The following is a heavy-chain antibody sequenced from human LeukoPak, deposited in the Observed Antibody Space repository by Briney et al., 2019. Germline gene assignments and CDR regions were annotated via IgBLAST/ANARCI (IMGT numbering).Heavy chain of an antibody. CDR2: IYYSGST. V-gene: IGHV4-59*01. CDR1: GGSISSYY. J-gene: IGHJ6*02. Sequence: PSETLSLTCTVSGGSISSYYWSWIRQPPGKGLEWIGYIYYSGSTNYNPSLKSRVTISVDTSKNQFSLKLSSVTAADTAVYYCARFPYYYYCMDVWGQGTTVTVSS. CDR3: ARFPYYYYCMDV.